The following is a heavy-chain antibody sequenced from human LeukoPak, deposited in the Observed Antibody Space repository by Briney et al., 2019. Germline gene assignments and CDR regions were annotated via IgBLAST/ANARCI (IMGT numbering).Heavy chain of an antibody. Sequence: PPGGSLRLSCAASGFTFSSYAMSWVRQAPGKGLEWVANIKQDGSEKYYVDSVKGRFTISRDNAKNSLYLQMNSLRAEDTAVYYCARFSESYDSSGYYYDPFDYWGQGTLVTVSS. D-gene: IGHD3-22*01. J-gene: IGHJ4*02. CDR3: ARFSESYDSSGYYYDPFDY. V-gene: IGHV3-7*01. CDR2: IKQDGSEK. CDR1: GFTFSSYA.